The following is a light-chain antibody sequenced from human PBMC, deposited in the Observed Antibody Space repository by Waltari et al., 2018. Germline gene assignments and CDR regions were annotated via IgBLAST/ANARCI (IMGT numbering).Light chain of an antibody. CDR3: QQYDNLPPLT. CDR2: DAS. V-gene: IGKV1-33*01. Sequence: DIQMTQSPSSLSASVGDRVTITCQASQDISNYLNWYQQKPGEAPKLLIYDASNLETGVPSRFSGSGSGTDFTFTISSLQPEDIATYYCQQYDNLPPLTFGGGTK. CDR1: QDISNY. J-gene: IGKJ4*01.